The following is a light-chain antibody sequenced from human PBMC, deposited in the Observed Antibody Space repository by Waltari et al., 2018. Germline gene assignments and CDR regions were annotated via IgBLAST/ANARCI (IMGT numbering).Light chain of an antibody. J-gene: IGLJ3*02. CDR2: EVG. CDR1: SSDVGGFDY. CDR3: SSLTTSASWV. V-gene: IGLV2-14*01. Sequence: QSALTQPASVSGSPGQSITISCTGPSSDVGGFDYVSWYQEHPGRAPKLIIYEVGNRPSGVSNRYSGSKSGNTASLTISGLEAEDEAHYHCSSLTTSASWVFGGGTKLTVL.